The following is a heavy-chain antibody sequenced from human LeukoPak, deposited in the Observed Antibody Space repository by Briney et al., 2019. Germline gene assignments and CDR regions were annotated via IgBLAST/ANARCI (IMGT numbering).Heavy chain of an antibody. CDR1: GGSFSGYY. CDR3: ARGSVVVVPAARTFDY. V-gene: IGHV4-34*01. Sequence: PSETLSLTCAVYGGSFSGYYWSWIRQPPGKGLEWIGEINHSGSTNYNPSLKSRVTIPVDTSKNQFSLKLSSVTAADTAVYYCARGSVVVVPAARTFDYWGQGTLVTVSS. CDR2: INHSGST. J-gene: IGHJ4*02. D-gene: IGHD2-2*01.